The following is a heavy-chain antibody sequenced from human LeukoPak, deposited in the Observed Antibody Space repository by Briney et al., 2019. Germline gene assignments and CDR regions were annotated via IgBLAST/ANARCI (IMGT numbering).Heavy chain of an antibody. CDR3: ARDTSGIPGY. Sequence: GGSLRLSCAASEFSVGSNYMTWVRQAPGKGLEWVSLIYSGGSTYYADSVKGRFTISRDNSKNTLYLQMNSLRVEDTAVYYCARDTSGIPGYWGQGTLVTVSS. J-gene: IGHJ4*02. D-gene: IGHD3-10*01. CDR1: EFSVGSNY. CDR2: IYSGGST. V-gene: IGHV3-66*01.